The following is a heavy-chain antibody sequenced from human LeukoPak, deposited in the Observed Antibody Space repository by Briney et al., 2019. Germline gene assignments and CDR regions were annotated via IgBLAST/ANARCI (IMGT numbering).Heavy chain of an antibody. CDR3: QQRIFWSGLDYYGMDV. V-gene: IGHV4-59*08. CDR2: IYYSGST. D-gene: IGHD3-3*01. CDR1: GGSISSYY. J-gene: IGHJ6*02. Sequence: SPSETLSLTCTVSGGSISSYYWSWIRQPPGKGLEWIGYIYYSGSTNYNPSLKSRVTISVDTSKNQFSLKLSSVTAADTAVYYCQQRIFWSGLDYYGMDVWGQGTTVTVSS.